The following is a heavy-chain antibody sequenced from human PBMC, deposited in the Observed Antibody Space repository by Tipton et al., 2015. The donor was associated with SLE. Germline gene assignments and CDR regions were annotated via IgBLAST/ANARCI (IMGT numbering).Heavy chain of an antibody. CDR1: GGSISSYY. CDR2: IYYSGST. CDR3: ARVYGSGIDY. Sequence: TLSLTCTVSGGSISSYYWSWIRQPPGKGLEWIGYIYYSGSTNYNPSLKSRVTMSVDTSKNQFSLKLSSVTAADTAVYYCARVYGSGIDYWGQGTLVTVSS. D-gene: IGHD3-10*01. J-gene: IGHJ4*02. V-gene: IGHV4-59*12.